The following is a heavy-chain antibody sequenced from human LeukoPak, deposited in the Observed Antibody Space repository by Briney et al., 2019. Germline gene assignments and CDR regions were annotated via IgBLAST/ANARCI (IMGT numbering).Heavy chain of an antibody. V-gene: IGHV1-69*04. J-gene: IGHJ6*02. CDR1: GGSFSSYA. CDR3: ARDRDILTAYTLNMDV. D-gene: IGHD3-9*01. Sequence: ASVKVSCKASGGSFSSYAISWVRQAPGQGLEWMGRIIPVSNIPDYAQKFQGRVTITADKSTSTAYLELTSLRSDDTAVYFCARDRDILTAYTLNMDVWGQGTTVTVSS. CDR2: IIPVSNIP.